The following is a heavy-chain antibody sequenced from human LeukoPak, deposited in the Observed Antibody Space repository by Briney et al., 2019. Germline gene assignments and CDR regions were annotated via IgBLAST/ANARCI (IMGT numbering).Heavy chain of an antibody. V-gene: IGHV3-23*01. J-gene: IGHJ6*03. Sequence: GGSLRLSCAASGFTFSSYAMSWVRQAPGKGLEWVSAIRPSAATTFYADSVKGRFTISRDNSKNTLYLQMDNLRAEDTAVYYCAKALSMAARRGYYYMGVWGKGTTVTVSS. CDR1: GFTFSSYA. D-gene: IGHD6-6*01. CDR3: AKALSMAARRGYYYMGV. CDR2: IRPSAATT.